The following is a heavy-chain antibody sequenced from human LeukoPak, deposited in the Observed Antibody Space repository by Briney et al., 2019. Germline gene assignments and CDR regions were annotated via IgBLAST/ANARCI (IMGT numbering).Heavy chain of an antibody. CDR1: GFTFSSYG. Sequence: GGSLRLSCAASGFTFSSYGMHWVRQAPGKGLEWVAVISYDGSNKYYADSVKGRFTISRDNSKNTLYLQMNSLRAEDTAVYYCARPIVVSRKDWFDPWGQGTLVTVSS. V-gene: IGHV3-30*03. CDR3: ARPIVVSRKDWFDP. J-gene: IGHJ5*02. D-gene: IGHD3-22*01. CDR2: ISYDGSNK.